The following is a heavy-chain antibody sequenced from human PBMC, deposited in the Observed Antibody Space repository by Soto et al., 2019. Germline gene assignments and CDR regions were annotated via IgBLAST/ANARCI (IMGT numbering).Heavy chain of an antibody. J-gene: IGHJ4*02. CDR1: GYTFSSYG. V-gene: IGHV1-18*01. D-gene: IGHD2-2*01. Sequence: ASVKVSCKXSGYTFSSYGITWVRQAPGQGLEWMGWISAYNGNTNYTQKFQGRVTLTTDTSTRTAYMELRSLRSDDTAVYYCARGCSSTTCHGVDSWGQGTLVTVSS. CDR2: ISAYNGNT. CDR3: ARGCSSTTCHGVDS.